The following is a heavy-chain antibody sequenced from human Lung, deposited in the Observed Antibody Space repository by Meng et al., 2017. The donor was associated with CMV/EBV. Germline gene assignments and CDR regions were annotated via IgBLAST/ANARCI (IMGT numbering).Heavy chain of an antibody. CDR3: ARDRTGYSSGWYGYYGMDV. Sequence: GRSXSLSCAASGFTFSSYWMSWVRQAQGKGLEWVANIKQVGSENYSVDSVKGGLTISRDNAKNSLYLQMNSLRAEDTAGYYCARDRTGYSSGWYGYYGMDVWGQGTTVTVSS. J-gene: IGHJ6*02. CDR2: IKQVGSEN. D-gene: IGHD6-19*01. CDR1: GFTFSSYW. V-gene: IGHV3-7*01.